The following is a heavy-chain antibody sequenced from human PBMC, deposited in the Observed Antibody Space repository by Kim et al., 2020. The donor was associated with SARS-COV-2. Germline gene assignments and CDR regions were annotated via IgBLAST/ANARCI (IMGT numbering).Heavy chain of an antibody. D-gene: IGHD3-10*01. CDR2: INHSGST. J-gene: IGHJ5*02. CDR1: GGSFSGYY. Sequence: SETLSLTCAVYGGSFSGYYWSWIRQPPGKGLEWIGEINHSGSTNYNPSLKSRVTISVDTSKNQFSLKLSSVTAADTAVYYCARGSGWFDPWGQGTLVTVSS. V-gene: IGHV4-34*01. CDR3: ARGSGWFDP.